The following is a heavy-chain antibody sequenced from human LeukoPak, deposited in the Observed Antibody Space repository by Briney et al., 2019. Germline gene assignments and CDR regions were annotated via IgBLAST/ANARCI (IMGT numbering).Heavy chain of an antibody. CDR1: AFTFSSYA. J-gene: IGHJ6*02. D-gene: IGHD4-17*01. Sequence: TGGSLRISCAASAFTFSSYAMGWVRQVPGKWLDWVSGISGSGGTTYNADSVKGRFTISRDNAKNTLYLQMNSLRAEDTAVYYCAKDLRVTIPFVMDVWGQGTTVTVSS. V-gene: IGHV3-23*01. CDR2: ISGSGGTT. CDR3: AKDLRVTIPFVMDV.